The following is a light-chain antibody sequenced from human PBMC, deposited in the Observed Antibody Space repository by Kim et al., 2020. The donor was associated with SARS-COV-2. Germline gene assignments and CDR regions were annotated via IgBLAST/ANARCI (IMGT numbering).Light chain of an antibody. Sequence: VARGQTARITCGGNNIGSKNVHWYQQKPGQAPVLVIYRDSNRPSGIPERFSGSNSGNTATLTISRAQAGDEADYYCQVWDSSTHVFGTGTKVTVL. J-gene: IGLJ1*01. CDR2: RDS. CDR1: NIGSKN. V-gene: IGLV3-9*01. CDR3: QVWDSSTHV.